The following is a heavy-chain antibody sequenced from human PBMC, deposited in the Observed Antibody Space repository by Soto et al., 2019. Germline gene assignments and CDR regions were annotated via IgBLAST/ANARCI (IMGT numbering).Heavy chain of an antibody. CDR1: GGSITPYY. CDR3: VRDCYSSSCFDL. CDR2: ISSSGFT. V-gene: IGHV4-59*01. D-gene: IGHD6-13*01. Sequence: QVQLQESGPGLVKPSETLSLTCTVSGGSITPYYWSWIRQPPGKGLEWIGYISSSGFTNYNPSLTSRVTISVDTSKNQFSLKLSSVTAADTAVYYCVRDCYSSSCFDLWGQGTLVTVSS. J-gene: IGHJ4*02.